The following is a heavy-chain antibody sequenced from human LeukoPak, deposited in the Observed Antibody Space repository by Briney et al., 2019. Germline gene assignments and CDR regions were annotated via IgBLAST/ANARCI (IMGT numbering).Heavy chain of an antibody. Sequence: GGSLRLSCAASGFTFSSSEMNWVRQAPGKGLEWVSYISSLGTKIYYADSVKGRFTMSRDNAKNSLYLQMNSLRAEDTAVYYCAKQDLWGRGTLVTVSS. CDR1: GFTFSSSE. J-gene: IGHJ2*01. CDR3: AKQDL. CDR2: ISSLGTKI. V-gene: IGHV3-48*03.